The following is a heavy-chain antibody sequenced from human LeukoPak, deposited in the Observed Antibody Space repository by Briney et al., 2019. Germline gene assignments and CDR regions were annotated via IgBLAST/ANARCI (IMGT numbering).Heavy chain of an antibody. CDR1: GFTFSSYA. CDR2: ISGSGGST. J-gene: IGHJ4*02. Sequence: PGGSLRLSCAASGFTFSSYAMSWVRQAPGKGLEWVSAISGSGGSTYYADSVKGRFTISRDNSKNTLYLQMNSLRAEDTAVYYCAIGPYSSGWYRDDYWGQGTLVTVSS. D-gene: IGHD6-19*01. V-gene: IGHV3-23*01. CDR3: AIGPYSSGWYRDDY.